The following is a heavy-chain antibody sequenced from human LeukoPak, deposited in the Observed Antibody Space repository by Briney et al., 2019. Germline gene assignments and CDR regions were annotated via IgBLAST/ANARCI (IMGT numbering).Heavy chain of an antibody. CDR2: IIPILGIA. V-gene: IGHV1-69*04. J-gene: IGHJ4*02. Sequence: SVKVSCKASGGTFSSYAISWVRQAPGQGLEWMGRIIPILGIANYAQKFQGRVTITADKSTSTAYMELSSLRSEDTAVYYCXGXTNDYDILTGLPDYWGQGTLATVSS. CDR3: XGXTNDYDILTGLPDY. CDR1: GGTFSSYA. D-gene: IGHD3-9*01.